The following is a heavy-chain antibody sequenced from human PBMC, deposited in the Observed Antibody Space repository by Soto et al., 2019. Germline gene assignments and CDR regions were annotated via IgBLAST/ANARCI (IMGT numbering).Heavy chain of an antibody. CDR3: ARDARRRILFY. Sequence: ASVKVSCKASGYTFTGYYMHWVRQAPGQGLEWMGIINPSGGSTSYAQKFQGRVTMTRDTSTSTVYMELSSLRSEDTAVYYCARDARRRILFYWGQGTLVTVSS. D-gene: IGHD2-15*01. CDR1: GYTFTGYY. V-gene: IGHV1-46*01. J-gene: IGHJ4*02. CDR2: INPSGGST.